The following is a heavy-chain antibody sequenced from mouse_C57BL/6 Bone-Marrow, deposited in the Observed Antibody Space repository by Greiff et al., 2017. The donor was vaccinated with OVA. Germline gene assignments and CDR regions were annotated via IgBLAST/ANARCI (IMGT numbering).Heavy chain of an antibody. V-gene: IGHV1-64*01. CDR3: ARSTTMITRAWFAY. CDR2: IHPNSGST. J-gene: IGHJ3*01. CDR1: GYTFTSYW. Sequence: VQLQQPGAELVKPGASVKLSCKASGYTFTSYWMHWVKQRPGQGLEWIGMIHPNSGSTNYNEKFKSKATLTVDKSSSTAYMQLSSLTSEDSAVYYCARSTTMITRAWFAYWGQGTLVTVSA. D-gene: IGHD2-4*01.